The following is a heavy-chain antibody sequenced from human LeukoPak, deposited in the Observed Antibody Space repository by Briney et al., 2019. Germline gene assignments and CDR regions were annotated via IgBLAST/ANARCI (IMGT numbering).Heavy chain of an antibody. CDR1: GYTFTGYY. CDR3: ATDPPRRGLLYDRDYYYYMDV. CDR2: INPNSGGT. V-gene: IGHV1-2*06. D-gene: IGHD3-3*01. J-gene: IGHJ6*03. Sequence: GASVKVSCKASGYTFTGYYMHWVRQAPGQGLEWMGRINPNSGGTNYAQKFQGRVTMTRDTSISTAYMELSRLRSDDTAVYYCATDPPRRGLLYDRDYYYYMDVWGKGTTVTVSS.